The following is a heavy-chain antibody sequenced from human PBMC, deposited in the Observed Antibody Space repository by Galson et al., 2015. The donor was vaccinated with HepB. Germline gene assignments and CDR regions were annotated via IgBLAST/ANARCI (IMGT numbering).Heavy chain of an antibody. V-gene: IGHV7-4-1*02. Sequence: SCKASGYTFTNYAMNWVRQAPGQGPEWMGWINTNTGNPTYAQGFTGRFVFSLDTSVTTAYLQISSLKAEDTAVYYCARTPYYGSGSYYNAWFDPWGQGTLVTVSS. CDR1: GYTFTNYA. CDR3: ARTPYYGSGSYYNAWFDP. CDR2: INTNTGNP. D-gene: IGHD3-10*01. J-gene: IGHJ5*02.